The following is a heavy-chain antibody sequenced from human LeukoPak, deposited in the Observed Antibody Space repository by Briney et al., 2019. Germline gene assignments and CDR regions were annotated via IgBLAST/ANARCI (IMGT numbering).Heavy chain of an antibody. J-gene: IGHJ4*02. CDR2: ITNSGTTI. CDR1: GFTFSDYY. D-gene: IGHD3-3*02. Sequence: MAGGSLRLSCAASGFTFSDYYMGWIRQAPGKGLGCVSYITNSGTTIYYADSVKGRFTISRDNAKNSLYLQMNSLRAEDTAVYYCARGGEGLVLAEDYWGQGTLVTVSS. V-gene: IGHV3-11*04. CDR3: ARGGEGLVLAEDY.